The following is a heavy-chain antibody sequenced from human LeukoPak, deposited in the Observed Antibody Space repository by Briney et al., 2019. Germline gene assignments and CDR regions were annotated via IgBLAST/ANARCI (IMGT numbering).Heavy chain of an antibody. CDR1: GGSISSGDYY. CDR3: ARRNYGDYDHYFDY. Sequence: SETLSLTCTVSGGSISSGDYYWSWIRQPPGKGLEWIGFIYYSGSTNYNPSLKSRVSISVDTSKNQFSLKLSSVTAADTAVYYCARRNYGDYDHYFDYWGQGTLVTVSS. CDR2: IYYSGST. J-gene: IGHJ4*02. D-gene: IGHD4-17*01. V-gene: IGHV4-30-4*01.